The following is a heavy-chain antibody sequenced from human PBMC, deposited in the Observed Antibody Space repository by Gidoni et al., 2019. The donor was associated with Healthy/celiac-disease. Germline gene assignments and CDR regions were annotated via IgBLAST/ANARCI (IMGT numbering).Heavy chain of an antibody. Sequence: EVQLVESGGGLVQPGRSLRLSCAASGFTFDDYAMHWVRQAPGKGLEWVSGISWNSGSIGYADSVKGRFTISRDNAKNSLYLQMNSLRAEDTALYYCAKDYHPRPPPYYYYGMDVWGQGTTVTVSS. D-gene: IGHD2-2*01. CDR2: ISWNSGSI. CDR1: GFTFDDYA. J-gene: IGHJ6*02. CDR3: AKDYHPRPPPYYYYGMDV. V-gene: IGHV3-9*01.